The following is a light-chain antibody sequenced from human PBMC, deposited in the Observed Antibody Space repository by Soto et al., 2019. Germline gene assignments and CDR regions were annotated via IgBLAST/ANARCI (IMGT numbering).Light chain of an antibody. Sequence: DIQMTQPPSTLSGSVGDRVTITCRASQTISSWLAWYQQKPGKAPKLLIYKASTLKSGVPSRFSGSGSGTEFTLTISSLQTDDSATYYCQQYDSFSVWTFGQGTKVDIK. CDR3: QQYDSFSVWT. CDR2: KAS. V-gene: IGKV1-5*03. J-gene: IGKJ1*01. CDR1: QTISSW.